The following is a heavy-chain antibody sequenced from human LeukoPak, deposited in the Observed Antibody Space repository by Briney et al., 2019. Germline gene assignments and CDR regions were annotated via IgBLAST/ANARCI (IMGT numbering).Heavy chain of an antibody. CDR1: GDSISSGSFY. Sequence: SETLSLTCTVSGDSISSGSFYWSWIRQAAGKGLEWIGRVSSSGRTTYNPSLKSRLTISITTSKNQFSLKLSSVTAADTAVYYCATGLGPAVFDYWGQGTLVTVSS. CDR2: VSSSGRT. D-gene: IGHD6-19*01. V-gene: IGHV4-61*10. J-gene: IGHJ4*02. CDR3: ATGLGPAVFDY.